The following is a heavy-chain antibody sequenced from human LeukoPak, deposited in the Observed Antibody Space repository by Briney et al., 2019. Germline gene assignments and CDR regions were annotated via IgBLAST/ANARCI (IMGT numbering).Heavy chain of an antibody. D-gene: IGHD1-26*01. V-gene: IGHV3-48*03. CDR3: ARDHQGGSYSIFDY. J-gene: IGHJ4*02. Sequence: TGGSLRLSCVASGFTFSSYEMNWVRQAPGKGLEWVSYISSSGSTIYYADSVKGRFTISRDNAKNSLYLQMNSLRAEDTAVYYCARDHQGGSYSIFDYWGQGTLVTVSS. CDR2: ISSSGSTI. CDR1: GFTFSSYE.